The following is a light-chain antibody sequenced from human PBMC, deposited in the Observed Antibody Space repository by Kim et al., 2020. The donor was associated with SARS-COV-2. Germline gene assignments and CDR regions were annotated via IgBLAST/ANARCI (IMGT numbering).Light chain of an antibody. Sequence: SPGQSATLSCRANQGVSSLYLACYHKKYGRARRLLIYGASNRVTGTPDMFSGSGSGTDFTLTISRLEPEDFAVYYCQQYSRSPLTFGGGTKVDIK. CDR2: GAS. CDR3: QQYSRSPLT. V-gene: IGKV3-20*01. CDR1: QGVSSLY. J-gene: IGKJ4*01.